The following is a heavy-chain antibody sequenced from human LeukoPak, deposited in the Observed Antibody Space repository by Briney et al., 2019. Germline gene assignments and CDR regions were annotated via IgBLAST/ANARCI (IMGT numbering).Heavy chain of an antibody. Sequence: PGGSLRLSCTASGFTFGDYAMSWFRQAPGRGLEWVSSIRIQASVGTIIYAASVKGIFTISRDDSKSIAYLQMNSLKTEDTAVYYCSRGYTYGPDYWGQGTLVTVSS. V-gene: IGHV3-49*03. CDR1: GFTFGDYA. CDR3: SRGYTYGPDY. CDR2: IRIQASVGTI. J-gene: IGHJ4*02. D-gene: IGHD5-18*01.